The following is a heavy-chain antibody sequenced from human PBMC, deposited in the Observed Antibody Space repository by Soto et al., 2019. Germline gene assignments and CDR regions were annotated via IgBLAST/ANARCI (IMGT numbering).Heavy chain of an antibody. CDR2: TYYRSKWYN. CDR1: GDRVSSNSAA. Sequence: KQSQTLSLTCAISGDRVSSNSAAWNWIRQSPSRGLEWLGRTYYRSKWYNDYAVSVKSRITINPDTSKNQFSLQLNSVTPEETSVYYCAREERGYSYGPSDYYGMDVWGQGTTVTVSS. V-gene: IGHV6-1*01. CDR3: AREERGYSYGPSDYYGMDV. D-gene: IGHD5-18*01. J-gene: IGHJ6*02.